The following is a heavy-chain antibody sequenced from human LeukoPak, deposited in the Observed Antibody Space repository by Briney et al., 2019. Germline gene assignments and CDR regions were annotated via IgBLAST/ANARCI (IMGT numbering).Heavy chain of an antibody. J-gene: IGHJ4*02. D-gene: IGHD2-15*01. V-gene: IGHV1-69*06. Sequence: ASVKVSCKASGATFSIYAISWVRQAPGQGLEWMGGIIPIFGTANYAQKFQGRVTITADKSTSTAYMELSSLRSEDTAVYYCAREAPSCSGGSCYGDYFDYWGQGTLVTVSS. CDR3: AREAPSCSGGSCYGDYFDY. CDR1: GATFSIYA. CDR2: IIPIFGTA.